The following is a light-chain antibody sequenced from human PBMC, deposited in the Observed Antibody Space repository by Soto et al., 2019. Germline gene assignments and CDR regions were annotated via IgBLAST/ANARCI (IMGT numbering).Light chain of an antibody. CDR3: QQDGGWPRT. CDR2: GAT. Sequence: EIVLTQSPATLYASPGGRATLSCRASQNVMYNLAWYQQKPGQAPRLLVYGATTRATDAPPRFRGSGSGTELSLAISSLQSEGFATRYCQQDGGWPRTFGQGTRVEIK. V-gene: IGKV3-15*01. CDR1: QNVMYN. J-gene: IGKJ1*01.